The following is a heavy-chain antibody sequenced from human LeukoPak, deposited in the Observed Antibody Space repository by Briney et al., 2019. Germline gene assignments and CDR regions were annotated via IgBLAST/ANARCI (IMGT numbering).Heavy chain of an antibody. D-gene: IGHD1-1*01. CDR1: GFTFSNYE. CDR3: GRDSGSGTTGNEFDD. Sequence: QTGGSLRLSCAASGFTFSNYEMNWVRQAPGKGLEWVAYISESGSLLYYADSVRGRFTISRDNSKSSLFLQMSSLRAEDTAVYYGGRDSGSGTTGNEFDDWGQGTLVSVSS. CDR2: ISESGSLL. V-gene: IGHV3-48*03. J-gene: IGHJ4*02.